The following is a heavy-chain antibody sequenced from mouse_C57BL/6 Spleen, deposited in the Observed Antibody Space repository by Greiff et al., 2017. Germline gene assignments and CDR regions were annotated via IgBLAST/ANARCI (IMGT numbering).Heavy chain of an antibody. V-gene: IGHV1-82*01. J-gene: IGHJ1*03. CDR1: GYAFSSSW. D-gene: IGHD1-1*01. CDR3: ASPIITTVVADWYFDV. Sequence: VQLQQSGPELVKPGASVKISCKASGYAFSSSWMNWVKQRPGKGLEWIGRIYPGDGDTNYNGKFKGKATLTADKSSSTAYMQLSSLTSEDSAVYFCASPIITTVVADWYFDVWGTGTTVTVSS. CDR2: IYPGDGDT.